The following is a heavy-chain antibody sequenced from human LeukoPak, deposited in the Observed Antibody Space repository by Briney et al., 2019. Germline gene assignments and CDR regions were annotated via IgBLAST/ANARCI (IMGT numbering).Heavy chain of an antibody. CDR2: ISTYNGNT. Sequence: GASVKVSCKASGYTFTTYGISWVRQAPGQGLEWMGWISTYNGNTNYAQNLQGRVTMTTDTSTSTVHMELRSLRSDDTAVYYCARGRYCSGANCWAIYCYYMDVWGKGTTVTVSS. V-gene: IGHV1-18*01. J-gene: IGHJ6*03. D-gene: IGHD2-15*01. CDR3: ARGRYCSGANCWAIYCYYMDV. CDR1: GYTFTTYG.